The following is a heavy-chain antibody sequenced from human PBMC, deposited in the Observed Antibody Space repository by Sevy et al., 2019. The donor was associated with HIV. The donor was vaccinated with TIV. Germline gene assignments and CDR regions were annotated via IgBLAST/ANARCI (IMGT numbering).Heavy chain of an antibody. CDR2: VFYTGST. J-gene: IGHJ5*02. CDR1: GGSISDYY. V-gene: IGHV4-59*01. Sequence: SETLSLTCSVSGGSISDYYWIWIRQPPGKGLEWIGFVFYTGSTNYNPSLESRVTMSVDMSKNQFSLKLSSVTAADTAVYFCARSVEELALNWFDPWGQGTLVTVSS. CDR3: ARSVEELALNWFDP. D-gene: IGHD1-26*01.